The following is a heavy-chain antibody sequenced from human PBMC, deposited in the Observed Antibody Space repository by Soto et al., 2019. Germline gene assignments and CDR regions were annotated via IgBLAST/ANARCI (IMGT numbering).Heavy chain of an antibody. CDR2: INPYNGKT. D-gene: IGHD2-15*01. CDR3: ARVRIVVVVGGTPADY. V-gene: IGHV1-18*01. Sequence: QVQLEQSGAEVKKSGASVKVSCKASGYIFSTHGINWVRQAPGQGLEWMGWINPYNGKTNYAQKFQGRVTMTTETSRKTAYMELRSLRSDDTAVYYCARVRIVVVVGGTPADYWGQGTLLTVSS. J-gene: IGHJ4*02. CDR1: GYIFSTHG.